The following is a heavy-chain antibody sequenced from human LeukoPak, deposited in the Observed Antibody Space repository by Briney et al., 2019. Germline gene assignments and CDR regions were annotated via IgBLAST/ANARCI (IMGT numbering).Heavy chain of an antibody. CDR3: ANEIRPNDY. D-gene: IGHD4-17*01. CDR2: ISISGDTT. J-gene: IGHJ4*02. CDR1: GFTFSSHA. Sequence: GGALRLSCGASGFTFSSHAMTWVRQAPGKGLEWVSAISISGDTTYYADAVKGRFTISRDNSKNTVYLQMNSLRAEDTAVYYCANEIRPNDYWGQGTLVTVSS. V-gene: IGHV3-23*01.